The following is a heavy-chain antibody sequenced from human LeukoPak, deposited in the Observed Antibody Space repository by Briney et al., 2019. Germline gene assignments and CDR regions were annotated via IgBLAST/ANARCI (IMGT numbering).Heavy chain of an antibody. CDR3: ARTTVTGDFDY. V-gene: IGHV3-23*01. CDR1: GFTLSSYA. J-gene: IGHJ4*02. CDR2: ISGSGGSA. Sequence: GGSLRLSCAASGFTLSSYAMSWVRQAPGKGLEWVSAISGSGGSAYYADSVKGRFTISRDNSKNTLYLQMNSLRAEDTAMYYCARTTVTGDFDYWGQGTLVTVSS. D-gene: IGHD4-11*01.